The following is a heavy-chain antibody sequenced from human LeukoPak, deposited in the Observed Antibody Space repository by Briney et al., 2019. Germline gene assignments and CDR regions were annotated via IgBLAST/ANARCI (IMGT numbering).Heavy chain of an antibody. CDR3: ARDDGMDV. Sequence: GGSLRLSCAASGFTLSSNPMHWVRQAPGKGLQWVAVISGDGSGKSDADSAKGRFTISRDNSKNTLYLQMNSLRAEDTAVYYCARDDGMDVWGQGTTVTVSS. CDR1: GFTLSSNP. CDR2: ISGDGSGK. V-gene: IGHV3-30-3*01. J-gene: IGHJ6*02.